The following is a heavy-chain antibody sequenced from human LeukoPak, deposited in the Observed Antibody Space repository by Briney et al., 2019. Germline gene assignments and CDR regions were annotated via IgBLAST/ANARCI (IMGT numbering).Heavy chain of an antibody. CDR3: ARGPTYYDFWSGYYRGGPHYFDY. J-gene: IGHJ4*02. CDR1: GGSFSGYY. Sequence: PSETLSLTCAVYGGSFSGYYWSWIRQPPGKGLEWIGEINHSGSTNYNPSLKSRVTISVDTSKNQFSLKLSSVTAADTAVYYCARGPTYYDFWSGYYRGGPHYFDYWGQGTLVTVSS. V-gene: IGHV4-34*01. CDR2: INHSGST. D-gene: IGHD3-3*01.